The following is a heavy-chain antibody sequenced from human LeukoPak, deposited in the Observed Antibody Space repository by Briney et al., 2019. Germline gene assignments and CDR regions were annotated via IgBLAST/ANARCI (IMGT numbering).Heavy chain of an antibody. CDR2: IYCSGST. V-gene: IGHV4-59*08. Sequence: SETLSLTCTVSGGSISSYYWSWIRQPPGKGLEWIGYIYCSGSTNYNPSLKSRVTISVDTSKNQFSLKLSSVTAADTAVYYCARQPREAWGVAATYFDYWGQGTLVTVSS. J-gene: IGHJ4*02. CDR3: ARQPREAWGVAATYFDY. CDR1: GGSISSYY. D-gene: IGHD2-15*01.